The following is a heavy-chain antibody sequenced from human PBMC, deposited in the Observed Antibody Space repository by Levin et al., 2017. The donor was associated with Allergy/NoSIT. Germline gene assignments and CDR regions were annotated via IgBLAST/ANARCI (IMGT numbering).Heavy chain of an antibody. V-gene: IGHV1-18*01. CDR1: GYTLTSYS. J-gene: IGHJ6*03. D-gene: IGHD3-3*01. Sequence: EASVKVSCKASGYTLTSYSITWVRQAPGQGLEWLGWISPYNGNTKYAQRLQDRVTMTADTSTSTVYMELRGLSSDDSAVFYCSRNPAFRCGYLFYYMDVWGNGTTDIVS. CDR2: ISPYNGNT. CDR3: SRNPAFRCGYLFYYMDV.